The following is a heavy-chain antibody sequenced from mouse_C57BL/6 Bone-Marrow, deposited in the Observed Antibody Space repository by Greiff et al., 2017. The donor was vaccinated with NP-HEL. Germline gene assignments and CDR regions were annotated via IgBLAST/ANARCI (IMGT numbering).Heavy chain of an antibody. V-gene: IGHV3-6*01. D-gene: IGHD2-1*01. CDR1: GYSITSGYY. CDR2: ISYDGSN. Sequence: EVQLQESGPGLVKPSQSLSLTCSVTGYSITSGYYWNWIRQFPGNKLEWMGYISYDGSNNYNPSLKNRISITRDTSKNQFFLKLNSVTTEDTATYYCARLGNYLYAMDYWGQGTSVTVSS. J-gene: IGHJ4*01. CDR3: ARLGNYLYAMDY.